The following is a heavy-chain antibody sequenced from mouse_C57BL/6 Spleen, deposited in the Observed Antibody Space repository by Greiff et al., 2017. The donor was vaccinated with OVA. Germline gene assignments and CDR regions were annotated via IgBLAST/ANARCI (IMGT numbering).Heavy chain of an antibody. CDR1: GYAFTSYW. D-gene: IGHD4-1*01. Sequence: QVQLQQPGAELVKPGASVKVSCKASGYAFTSYWMHWVKQRPGQGLEWIGRIHPSDSDTNYNQKFKGKATLTVDKSSSTAYMQLSSLTSEDSAVYYCAPGTSLYWYFDVWGTGTTVTVSS. J-gene: IGHJ1*03. CDR3: APGTSLYWYFDV. V-gene: IGHV1-74*01. CDR2: IHPSDSDT.